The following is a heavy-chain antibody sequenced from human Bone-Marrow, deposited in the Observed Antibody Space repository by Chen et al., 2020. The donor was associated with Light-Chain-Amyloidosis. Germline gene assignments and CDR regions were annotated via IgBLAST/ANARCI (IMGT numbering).Heavy chain of an antibody. V-gene: IGHV3-15*01. CDR3: ASDGGLVVVEAAV. J-gene: IGHJ4*01. CDR1: GFSFSNAW. D-gene: IGHD2-21*01. Sequence: EVRLVESGGGVVKPGGSLRLSCEASGFSFSNAWVTWVRQAPGKGLEWLGRIKSESDGGTTAFAASVQGRFGISRDQTRNTVYLQMSSLKSDDTAIYYCASDGGLVVVEAAVWGHGTQVTVSS. CDR2: IKSESDGGTT.